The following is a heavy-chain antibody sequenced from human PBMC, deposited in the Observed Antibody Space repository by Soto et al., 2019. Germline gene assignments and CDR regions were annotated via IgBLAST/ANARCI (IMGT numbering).Heavy chain of an antibody. CDR1: GFTFSIYG. V-gene: IGHV3-30*03. CDR3: ALGVVSRGGMDV. J-gene: IGHJ6*02. D-gene: IGHD3-3*01. Sequence: QVQLLESGGGVVQPGRSLRLSCAASGFTFSIYGMHWVRQAPGKGLEWVAVISYDGSNKYYADSVKGRFTISRDNSKNTLYLQMNSLRAEDTAVYYCALGVVSRGGMDVWGQGTTVTVSS. CDR2: ISYDGSNK.